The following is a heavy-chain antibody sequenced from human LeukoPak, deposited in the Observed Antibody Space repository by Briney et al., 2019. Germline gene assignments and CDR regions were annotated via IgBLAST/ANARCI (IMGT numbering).Heavy chain of an antibody. V-gene: IGHV1-46*01. CDR2: INPSGGST. CDR1: GYTFTSYY. J-gene: IGHJ5*02. D-gene: IGHD3-22*01. Sequence: ASVKVSCKASGYTFTSYYMHWVRQAPGQGLEWMGIINPSGGSTSYAQKFQGRVTMTRDTSTSTVYMELRSLRSDDTAVYYCARTRDYYDSSGYYYVTPNWFDPWGQGTLVTVSS. CDR3: ARTRDYYDSSGYYYVTPNWFDP.